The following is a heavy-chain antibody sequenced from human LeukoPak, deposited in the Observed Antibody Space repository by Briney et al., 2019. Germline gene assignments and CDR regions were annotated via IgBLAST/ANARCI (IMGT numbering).Heavy chain of an antibody. J-gene: IGHJ3*02. D-gene: IGHD3-10*01. CDR2: XXPXFGRA. V-gene: IGHV1-69*01. CDR3: ATTNNFIGSGSYYSDAFDI. Sequence: XXPXFGRANYAQKFQGRVTITADESTSTAYMELSSLRSEDTAVYYCATTNNFIGSGSYYSDAFDIWGQGTMVTVSS.